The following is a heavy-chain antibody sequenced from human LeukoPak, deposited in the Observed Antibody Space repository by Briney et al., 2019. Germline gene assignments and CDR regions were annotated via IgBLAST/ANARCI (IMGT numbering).Heavy chain of an antibody. CDR3: ARAYYDFWSGYSYYFDY. V-gene: IGHV4-30-2*01. Sequence: KPSQTLSLTCAVSGGSISSGGYSWSWIRQPPGKGLEWIGYIYHSGSTYYNPSLKSRVTISVDRSKNQFPLKLSSVTAADTAVYYCARAYYDFWSGYSYYFDYWGQGTLVTVSS. CDR1: GGSISSGGYS. CDR2: IYHSGST. D-gene: IGHD3-3*01. J-gene: IGHJ4*02.